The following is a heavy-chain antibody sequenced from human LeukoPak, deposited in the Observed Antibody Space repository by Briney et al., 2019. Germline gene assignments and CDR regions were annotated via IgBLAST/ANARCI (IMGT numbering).Heavy chain of an antibody. V-gene: IGHV4-61*08. CDR3: ARVGRDGYSRLDYFDY. Sequence: PSETLTLTCTDSGGSISSGGYYWSWIRQHPGKGLEWIGYIFYSGTTNYNPSLKSRVTISVDTSKNQFSLNLSSVTAADTAVYYCARVGRDGYSRLDYFDYWGQGTVVTVTA. CDR2: IFYSGTT. D-gene: IGHD5-24*01. CDR1: GGSISSGGYY. J-gene: IGHJ4*02.